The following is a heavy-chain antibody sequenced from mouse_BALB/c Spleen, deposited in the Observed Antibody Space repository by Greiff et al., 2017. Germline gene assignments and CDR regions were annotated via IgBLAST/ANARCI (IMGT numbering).Heavy chain of an antibody. Sequence: EVKLMESGGGLVQPKGSLKLSCAASGFTFNTYAMNWVRQAPGKGLEWVARIRSKSNNYATYYADSVKDRFTISRDDSQSMLYLQMNNLKTEDTAMYYCVRPQIYYGYDGDAMDYWGQGTSVTVSS. D-gene: IGHD2-2*01. CDR1: GFTFNTYA. J-gene: IGHJ4*01. V-gene: IGHV10-1*02. CDR2: IRSKSNNYAT. CDR3: VRPQIYYGYDGDAMDY.